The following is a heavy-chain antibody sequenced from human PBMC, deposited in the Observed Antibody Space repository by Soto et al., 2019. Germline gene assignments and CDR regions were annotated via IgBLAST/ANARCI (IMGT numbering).Heavy chain of an antibody. J-gene: IGHJ4*02. CDR2: ISESGGST. D-gene: IGHD3-3*01. CDR1: GFTFSSFA. Sequence: EVQLLESGGGLVQPGGSLRLSCAASGFTFSSFAMSWVRQAPGKGLEWVSVISESGGSTYYADSVKGRFTISRDNSKSXXXXXXXXXXXXXXXXXXXXXXXXXYYASSDYWGQGTQVTVSS. CDR3: XXXXXXYYASSDY. V-gene: IGHV3-23*01.